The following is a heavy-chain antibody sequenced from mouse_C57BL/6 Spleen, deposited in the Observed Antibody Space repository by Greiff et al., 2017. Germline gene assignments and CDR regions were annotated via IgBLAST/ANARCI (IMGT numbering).Heavy chain of an antibody. CDR1: GYTFTSYW. CDR2: IHPNSGST. Sequence: QVQLKQPGAELVKPGASVKLSCKASGYTFTSYWMHWVKQRPGQGLEWIGMIHPNSGSTNYNEKFKSKATLTVDKSSSTAYMQLSSLTSEDSAVYYCARSGTITTVFDYWGQGTTLTVSS. J-gene: IGHJ2*01. CDR3: ARSGTITTVFDY. D-gene: IGHD1-1*01. V-gene: IGHV1-64*01.